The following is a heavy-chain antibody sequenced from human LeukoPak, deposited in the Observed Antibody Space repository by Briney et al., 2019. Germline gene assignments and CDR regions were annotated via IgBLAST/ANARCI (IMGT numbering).Heavy chain of an antibody. J-gene: IGHJ1*01. V-gene: IGHV4-4*02. CDR1: GGSISSTNW. CDR2: VELSGRT. CDR3: ARGAASYFHH. Sequence: SETLSLTCGVSGGSISSTNWWTWVRQPPGEGLEWIGEVELSGRTNYNPSLESRVTISVDMSANHISLKLTSVTAADTAVYYCARGAASYFHHWGQGTLVTVSS.